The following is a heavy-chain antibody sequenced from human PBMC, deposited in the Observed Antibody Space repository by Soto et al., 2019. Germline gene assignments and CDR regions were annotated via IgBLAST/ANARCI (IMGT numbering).Heavy chain of an antibody. CDR2: IYYDGNT. J-gene: IGHJ4*02. Sequence: SETLSLTCIVSGDSITSSNYYWGWIRQPPGKGLECIGNIYYDGNTYYNPSLKSRVTISLDTSKNQFSLKLNSVTAADTAVYYCARRGYSDSLGYFNYWGQGTLVTVSS. CDR1: GDSITSSNYY. CDR3: ARRGYSDSLGYFNY. V-gene: IGHV4-39*01. D-gene: IGHD3-22*01.